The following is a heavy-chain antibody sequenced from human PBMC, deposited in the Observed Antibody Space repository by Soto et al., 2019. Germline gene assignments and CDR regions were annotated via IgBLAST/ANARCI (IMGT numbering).Heavy chain of an antibody. D-gene: IGHD3-22*01. J-gene: IGHJ6*02. V-gene: IGHV5-51*01. CDR3: AKSDYFHTSGSLYGLDV. CDR1: GDTFSSFW. Sequence: GESLKISCKASGDTFSSFWIAWVRQVPEKGLEWMGTINLDDSDTTYSPSFQGQVTISAYKSLNTAYLQWNSLKASDTAIFFCAKSDYFHTSGSLYGLDVWGQGTTVTVSS. CDR2: INLDDSDT.